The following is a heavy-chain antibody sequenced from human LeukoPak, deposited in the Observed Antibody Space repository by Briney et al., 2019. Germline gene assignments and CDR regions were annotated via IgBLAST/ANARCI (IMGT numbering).Heavy chain of an antibody. CDR3: AREWRGTGTYCFDY. V-gene: IGHV1-2*02. J-gene: IGHJ4*02. CDR2: INPNSGGT. CDR1: GYVFTAYY. Sequence: GASVKVSCTASGYVFTAYYMHWVRQTPGQGPEWMGWINPNSGGTNYVQKFQGRVTMTRDTSINTAYMGLSSLKSDDAAVYYCAREWRGTGTYCFDYWGQGTLVTVSS. D-gene: IGHD2-8*02.